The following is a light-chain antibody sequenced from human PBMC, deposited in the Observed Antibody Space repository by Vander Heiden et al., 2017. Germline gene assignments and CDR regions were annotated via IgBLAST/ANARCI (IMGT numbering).Light chain of an antibody. J-gene: IGKJ4*01. Sequence: DIQMTQSPSSLSASVGDRVTITCQASQDISNYLNWYQQKPGKAPKLLIYDASNLETGVPSRFSGSGSGTDFTFTISSLQPEDIATYYCQQYDNLLTFGCGTKVEIK. CDR3: QQYDNLLT. CDR2: DAS. V-gene: IGKV1-33*01. CDR1: QDISNY.